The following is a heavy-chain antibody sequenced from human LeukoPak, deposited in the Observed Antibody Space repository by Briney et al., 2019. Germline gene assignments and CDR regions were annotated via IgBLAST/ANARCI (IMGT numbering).Heavy chain of an antibody. CDR2: ISGSGGST. CDR3: AKPIIVGATKGYFDY. V-gene: IGHV3-23*01. CDR1: GFTFSSYA. Sequence: GGSLRLSCAASGFTFSSYAMSWVRQTPGKGLEWVSAISGSGGSTYYADSVKGRFTISRDNSKNTLYLQMNSLRAEDTAVYYCAKPIIVGATKGYFDYWGQGTLVTVSS. D-gene: IGHD1-26*01. J-gene: IGHJ4*02.